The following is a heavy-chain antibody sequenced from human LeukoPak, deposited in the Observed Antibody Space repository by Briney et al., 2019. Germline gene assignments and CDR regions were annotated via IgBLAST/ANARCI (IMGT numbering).Heavy chain of an antibody. CDR2: MFYSGTT. J-gene: IGHJ4*02. CDR1: GVSITTYY. CDR3: ARDVGARLSGF. D-gene: IGHD6-6*01. Sequence: SETLSLTCTVSGVSITTYYWNWVRQPPGKGLEWIGHMFYSGTTSYNPSLKTRVTMSVDKSKNQFSLILSSVTAADTAVYYCARDVGARLSGFWGQGTLVTVSS. V-gene: IGHV4-59*12.